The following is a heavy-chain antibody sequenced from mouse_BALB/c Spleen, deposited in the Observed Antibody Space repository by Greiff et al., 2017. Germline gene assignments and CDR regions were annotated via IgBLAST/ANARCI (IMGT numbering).Heavy chain of an antibody. CDR2: INPSSGYT. V-gene: IGHV1-4*01. CDR3: ARGPTVITTGFAY. Sequence: QLQQSGAELARPGASVKMSCKASGSTFTSYTMHWVKQRPGQGLEWIGYINPSSGYTNYNQKFKDKATLTADKSSSTAYMQLSSLTSEDSAVYYCARGPTVITTGFAYWGQGTLVTVSA. CDR1: GSTFTSYT. J-gene: IGHJ3*01. D-gene: IGHD2-4*01.